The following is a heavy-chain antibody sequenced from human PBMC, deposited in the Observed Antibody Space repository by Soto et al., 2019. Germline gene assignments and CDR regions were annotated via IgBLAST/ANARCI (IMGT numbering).Heavy chain of an antibody. V-gene: IGHV4-34*01. CDR2: INHSGST. CDR3: ARYSSNWFQTEGMDV. D-gene: IGHD6-13*01. CDR1: GGSFSGYY. Sequence: SETLSLTCAVYGGSFSGYYWSWIRQPPGKGLEWIGEINHSGSTNYNPSLKSRVTISADTSKNQFSLKLTSVTAADTAVYYCARYSSNWFQTEGMDVWGQGTTVTVSS. J-gene: IGHJ6*02.